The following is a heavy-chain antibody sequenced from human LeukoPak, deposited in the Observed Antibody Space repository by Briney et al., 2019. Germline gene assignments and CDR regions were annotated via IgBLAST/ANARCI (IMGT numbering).Heavy chain of an antibody. CDR1: GFTFSSYG. V-gene: IGHV3-30*03. Sequence: GGSLRLSCAASGFTFSSYGMHWVRQAPGKGLEWVAVISYDGSNKYYADSVKGRFTISRDNSKNTLYLQMNSLRAEDTAVYYCTRDYSSSSGRAFDIWGQGTMVTVSP. CDR2: ISYDGSNK. J-gene: IGHJ3*02. D-gene: IGHD6-6*01. CDR3: TRDYSSSSGRAFDI.